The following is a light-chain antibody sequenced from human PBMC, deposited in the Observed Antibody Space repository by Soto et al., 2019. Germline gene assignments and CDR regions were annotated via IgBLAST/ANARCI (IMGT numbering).Light chain of an antibody. CDR2: XXX. CDR3: SSYTSSSTLRV. CDR1: SSDVGGYNY. V-gene: IGLV2-14*01. Sequence: QSALTQPASVSGSPGQSITISCTGTSSDVGGYNYVSWYQQHPGKAPKLMIYXXXXRPXXXXXXXXXXKSGNTASLTISGLXXEDEADYYCSSYTSSSTLRVFGGGTKVTVL. J-gene: IGLJ2*01.